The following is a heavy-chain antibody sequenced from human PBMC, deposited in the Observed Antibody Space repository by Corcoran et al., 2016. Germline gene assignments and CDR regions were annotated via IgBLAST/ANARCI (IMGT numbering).Heavy chain of an antibody. CDR1: GFTFSSYG. CDR3: AKDLVGAGYDFWSGPYSYYGMDV. D-gene: IGHD3-3*01. J-gene: IGHJ6*02. V-gene: IGHV3-30*18. Sequence: QVQLVESGGGVVQPGRSLRLSCAASGFTFSSYGMHWVRQAPGKGLEWVAVISYDGSNKYYADSVKGRFTISRDNSKNTLYLQMNSLRAEETVVYYGAKDLVGAGYDFWSGPYSYYGMDVWGQGTTVTVSS. CDR2: ISYDGSNK.